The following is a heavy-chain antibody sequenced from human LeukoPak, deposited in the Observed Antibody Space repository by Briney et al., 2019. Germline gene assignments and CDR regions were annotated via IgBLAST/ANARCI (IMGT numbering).Heavy chain of an antibody. Sequence: GGSLRLSCAVSGFTFSDYSMSWVRQAPGKGLEWISFISSRGTAMYYADSVKGRFSISRDNAKKSLYLQMNSLRAEDTAVYYCARSELVGYSGYDLDYWGQGTLVTVSS. CDR2: ISSRGTAM. CDR3: ARSELVGYSGYDLDY. D-gene: IGHD5-12*01. J-gene: IGHJ4*02. V-gene: IGHV3-11*01. CDR1: GFTFSDYS.